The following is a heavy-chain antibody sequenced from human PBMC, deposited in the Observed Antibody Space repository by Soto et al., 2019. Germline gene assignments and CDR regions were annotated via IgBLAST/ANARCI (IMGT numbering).Heavy chain of an antibody. CDR1: GFSLNNARMG. D-gene: IGHD3-22*01. CDR3: ARMQYFIHDTGYYYVVEDAFDI. Sequence: QVTLKESGPVLVKATETLTLTCTVSGFSLNNARMGVSWIRQPPGKDTEWLAHIFSNDEESYSTSLKSRLTIAKDTSKSQVVLTMTNMDPVDTATYYCARMQYFIHDTGYYYVVEDAFDIWGQGTPVTVSS. J-gene: IGHJ3*02. V-gene: IGHV2-26*01. CDR2: IFSNDEE.